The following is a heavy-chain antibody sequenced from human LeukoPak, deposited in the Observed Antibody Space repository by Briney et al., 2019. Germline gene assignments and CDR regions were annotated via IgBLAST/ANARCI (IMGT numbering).Heavy chain of an antibody. J-gene: IGHJ4*02. Sequence: GGSLRLSCAPSGLSVNDNYMSWARHAPGKGLQWVSVMFPDGRTYYADSVKGRFTISRDLARNTLLLQMHSLRADDTAVHYCARTNPVYGDYDYWGQGTLVTVSS. CDR3: ARTNPVYGDYDY. CDR1: GLSVNDNY. D-gene: IGHD4-17*01. V-gene: IGHV3-53*01. CDR2: MFPDGRT.